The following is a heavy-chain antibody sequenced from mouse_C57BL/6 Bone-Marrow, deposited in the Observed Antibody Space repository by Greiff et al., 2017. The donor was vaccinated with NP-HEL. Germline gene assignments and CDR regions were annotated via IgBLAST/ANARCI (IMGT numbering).Heavy chain of an antibody. CDR1: GYAFTNYL. V-gene: IGHV1-54*01. CDR3: AVAWFAY. Sequence: QVQLQQSGAELVRPGTSVKVSCKASGYAFTNYLIEWVKQRPGQGLEWIGVLNPGSGGTNYNEKFKGKATLTADKSSSTAYMQLSSLTSEDSAVYFCAVAWFAYWGQGTLVTVSA. CDR2: LNPGSGGT. J-gene: IGHJ3*01.